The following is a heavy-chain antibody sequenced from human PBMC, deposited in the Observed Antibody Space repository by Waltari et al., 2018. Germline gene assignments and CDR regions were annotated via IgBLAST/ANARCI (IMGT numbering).Heavy chain of an antibody. CDR2: ILPVRGVA. D-gene: IGHD6-6*01. V-gene: IGHV1-69*02. CDR3: ARGIGSITAREGWFDP. CDR1: GGTFSVYS. Sequence: QVRLVQSGSEVKKPGSSVKVSCKTSGGTFSVYSIPWVRQAPGQGLEWMGRILPVRGVANYAERFQGRVTITADNSTNTAYMELSSLRSEDTAVYYCARGIGSITAREGWFDPWGQGTLVTVSS. J-gene: IGHJ5*02.